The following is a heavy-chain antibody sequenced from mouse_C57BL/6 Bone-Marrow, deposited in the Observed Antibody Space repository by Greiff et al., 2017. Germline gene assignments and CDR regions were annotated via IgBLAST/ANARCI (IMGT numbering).Heavy chain of an antibody. V-gene: IGHV1-64*01. CDR1: GYTFTSYW. CDR3: ARPFITTVVARGNWYFDV. J-gene: IGHJ1*03. D-gene: IGHD1-1*01. CDR2: IHPNSGST. Sequence: VQLQQPGAELVKPGASVKLSCKASGYTFTSYWMHWVKQRPGQGLEWIGMIHPNSGSTNYNEKFKSKATLTVDKSSSTAYMQLSSLTSEDSAVYYCARPFITTVVARGNWYFDVWGTGTTVPVSS.